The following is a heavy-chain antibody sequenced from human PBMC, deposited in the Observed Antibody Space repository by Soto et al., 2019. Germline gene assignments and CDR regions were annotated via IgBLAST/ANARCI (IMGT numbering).Heavy chain of an antibody. V-gene: IGHV3-48*01. D-gene: IGHD3-10*01. CDR3: ARAGGWELPPG. J-gene: IGHJ4*02. Sequence: EVQLVESGGGLVQPGGSLRLSCAASGFTFSSYSMNWVGQAPGKGLGWVSYISSSSSTIYYADSVKGRFTISRDNAKNSLYLQMNSLRAEDTAVYYCARAGGWELPPGWGQGTLVTVSS. CDR2: ISSSSSTI. CDR1: GFTFSSYS.